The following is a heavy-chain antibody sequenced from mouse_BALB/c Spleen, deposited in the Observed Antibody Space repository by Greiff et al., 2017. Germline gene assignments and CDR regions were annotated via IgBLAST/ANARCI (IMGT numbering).Heavy chain of an antibody. CDR1: GFTFSSYT. CDR3: ARHEEVRGFAY. Sequence: EVQLVESGGGLVQPGGSLKLSCAASGFTFSSYTMSWVRQTPEKRLEWVAYISNGGGSTYYPDTVKGRFTISRDNAKNTLYLQMSSLKSEDTAMYYCARHEEVRGFAYWGQGTLVTVSA. J-gene: IGHJ3*01. V-gene: IGHV5-12-2*01. D-gene: IGHD2-14*01. CDR2: ISNGGGST.